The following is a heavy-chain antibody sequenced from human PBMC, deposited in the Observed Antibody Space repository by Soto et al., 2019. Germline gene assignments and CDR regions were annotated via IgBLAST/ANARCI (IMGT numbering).Heavy chain of an antibody. J-gene: IGHJ6*02. D-gene: IGHD4-17*01. Sequence: GASMKVSCXASAHSFNTYGISWVRQAPGQGLEWMGWISGYNGQTNYAQRFRGRVTLTTDTSTSTAYMELRSLRSEDTAVYYCARDGYYGGNSYYYYGMDVWGQGTTVTVSS. CDR2: ISGYNGQT. CDR3: ARDGYYGGNSYYYYGMDV. V-gene: IGHV1-18*01. CDR1: AHSFNTYG.